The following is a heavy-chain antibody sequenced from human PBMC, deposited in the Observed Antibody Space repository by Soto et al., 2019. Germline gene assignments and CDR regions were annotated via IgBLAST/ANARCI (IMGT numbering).Heavy chain of an antibody. V-gene: IGHV4-39*01. CDR1: GGSISSSSYY. J-gene: IGHJ2*01. D-gene: IGHD3-16*01. CDR2: IYYSGST. CDR3: ARPITDVGFHSWYFDL. Sequence: SETLSLTCTVSGGSISSSSYYWGWIRQPPGKGLEWIGSIYYSGSTYYNPSLKSRVTISVDTSKNQFSLKLSSVPAADTAVYYCARPITDVGFHSWYFDLWGRGTLVTVSS.